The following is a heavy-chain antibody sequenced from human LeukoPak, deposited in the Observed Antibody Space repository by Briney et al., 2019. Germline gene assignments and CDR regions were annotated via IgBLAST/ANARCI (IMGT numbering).Heavy chain of an antibody. V-gene: IGHV3-11*01. CDR2: ISPSSHDI. D-gene: IGHD2-21*02. J-gene: IGHJ4*02. CDR3: AKSHHVTAIDY. CDR1: GFSFSDSY. Sequence: GGSLRLSCVVSGFSFSDSYMTWLRQTPGKGLESLAYISPSSHDIYYADSVKGRFTISRENSKNTLYLQMNSLRAEDTAVYYCAKSHHVTAIDYWGQGTLVTVSS.